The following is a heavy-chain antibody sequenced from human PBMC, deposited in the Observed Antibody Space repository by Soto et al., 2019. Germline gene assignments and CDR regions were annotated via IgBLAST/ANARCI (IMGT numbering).Heavy chain of an antibody. CDR3: MLRGVPAYYYYYYMDV. J-gene: IGHJ6*03. D-gene: IGHD3-10*01. Sequence: GALVKVSCKASGYTFTSYDINWVRQATGQGLEWMGWMNPNSGNTGYAQKFQGRVTMTRNTSISTAYMELSSLRSGDTAVYYCMLRGVPAYYYYYYMDVWGKGTTVTVSS. CDR2: MNPNSGNT. CDR1: GYTFTSYD. V-gene: IGHV1-8*01.